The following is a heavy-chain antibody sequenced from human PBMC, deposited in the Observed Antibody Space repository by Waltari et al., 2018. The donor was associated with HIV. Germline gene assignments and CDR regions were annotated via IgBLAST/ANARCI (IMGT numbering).Heavy chain of an antibody. Sequence: EVQLVESGGGLVQPGGSLRLSCAASGFTFSRYSMNWVRQAPGKGLEWVSYISSSSSTIYYADSVKGRFTISRDNAKNSLYLQMNSLRDEDTAVYYCARDSRIVGATDAFDIWGQGTMVTVSS. CDR3: ARDSRIVGATDAFDI. D-gene: IGHD1-26*01. CDR1: GFTFSRYS. CDR2: ISSSSSTI. V-gene: IGHV3-48*02. J-gene: IGHJ3*02.